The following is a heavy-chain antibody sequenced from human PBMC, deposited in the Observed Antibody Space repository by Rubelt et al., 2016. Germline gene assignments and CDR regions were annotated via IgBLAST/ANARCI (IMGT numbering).Heavy chain of an antibody. CDR3: AHIHDVRVSKGNWYFDL. Sequence: QITLKESGPTLVKPTQTLTLTCTFSGFSLSTSGVGVGWIRQPPGKALEWLALIYWDDDKRYSPSLESRLTITKDTSKNQVVLTMTNMDPVDTATYYCAHIHDVRVSKGNWYFDLWGRGTLVTVSS. CDR2: IYWDDDK. CDR1: GFSLSTSGVG. J-gene: IGHJ2*01. V-gene: IGHV2-5*02.